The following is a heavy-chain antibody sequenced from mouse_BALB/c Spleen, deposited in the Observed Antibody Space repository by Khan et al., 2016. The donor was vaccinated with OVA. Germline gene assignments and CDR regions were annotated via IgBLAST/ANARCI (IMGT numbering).Heavy chain of an antibody. D-gene: IGHD2-3*01. V-gene: IGHV1S137*01. CDR2: ISTYSGNT. Sequence: QVRLQQSGPELVRPGVSVKISCKGSGYTFTDYAMYWVKQSHAKSLEWIGLISTYSGNTNYNQKFKGKATMTVDKSSSTAYMELARLTSGDSAIXYCARPAYDGYFGYWGQGTTLTVSS. CDR1: GYTFTDYA. CDR3: ARPAYDGYFGY. J-gene: IGHJ2*01.